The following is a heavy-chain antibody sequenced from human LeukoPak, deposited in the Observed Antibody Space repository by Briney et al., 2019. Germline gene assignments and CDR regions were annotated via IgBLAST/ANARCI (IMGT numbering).Heavy chain of an antibody. CDR1: GFTFSSYW. J-gene: IGHJ4*02. CDR2: INSDGSST. Sequence: GGSLRLSCAASGFTFSSYWMHWVRQAPGKGLVWVSRINSDGSSTSYADSVKGRFTISRDNAKNTLYLQMNSLRAEDTAVYYCARGVGGYCSSTSCSNNIFDYWGQGTLVTVSS. CDR3: ARGVGGYCSSTSCSNNIFDY. D-gene: IGHD2-2*01. V-gene: IGHV3-74*01.